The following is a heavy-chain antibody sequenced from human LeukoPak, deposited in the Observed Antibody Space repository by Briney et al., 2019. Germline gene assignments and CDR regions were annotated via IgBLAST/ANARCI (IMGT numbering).Heavy chain of an antibody. CDR1: GFTFSSNW. J-gene: IGHJ3*02. V-gene: IGHV3-74*01. Sequence: GGSLRLSCVASGFTFSSNWIHWVRQAPGKGLVWVSRINSDGSITTYADSVKGRFSISRDNAKDTLYLQMNGLRAEDTAVYYCARSTYGGNCFEMWGRGTMVTVS. CDR2: INSDGSIT. D-gene: IGHD2-15*01. CDR3: ARSTYGGNCFEM.